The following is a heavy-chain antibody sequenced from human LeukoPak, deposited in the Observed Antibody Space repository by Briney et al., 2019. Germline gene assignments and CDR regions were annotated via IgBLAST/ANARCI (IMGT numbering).Heavy chain of an antibody. Sequence: GGSLRLSCAASGFTFNTYWMYWVRQAPGKGLVWVSRINSDGTSRDYAPSVEGRFTMSRDNAKNSLYLQMNSLRAEDTAVYYCARDSTGYGYEEWSWGQGTLVTVSS. CDR1: GFTFNTYW. V-gene: IGHV3-74*01. CDR3: ARDSTGYGYEEWS. D-gene: IGHD5-18*01. J-gene: IGHJ5*02. CDR2: INSDGTSR.